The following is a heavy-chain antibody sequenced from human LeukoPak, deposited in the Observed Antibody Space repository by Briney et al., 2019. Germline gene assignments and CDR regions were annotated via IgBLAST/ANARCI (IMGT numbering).Heavy chain of an antibody. CDR1: GGSISSXX. V-gene: IGHV4-59*01. CDR2: XFYSGAT. J-gene: IGHJ5*02. CDR3: ARDIPRYCSSTSCSVEGGGHNWFDP. D-gene: IGHD2-2*01. Sequence: GGSISSXXXXXXRQXPGKXXXXXXXXFYSGATNYSPSLKTRVTISVDTSKNQFSLKLTSVTAADTAVYYCARDIPRYCSSTSCSVEGGGHNWFDPWGQGTLVTVSS.